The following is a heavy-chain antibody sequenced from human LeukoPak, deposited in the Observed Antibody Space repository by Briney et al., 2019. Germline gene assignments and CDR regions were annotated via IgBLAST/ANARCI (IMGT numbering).Heavy chain of an antibody. V-gene: IGHV4-59*01. CDR3: ARGDYYGSRGDY. Sequence: SETLSLTCTVSGGSISSYYWSWIRQPPGKGLEWIGYIYYSGSTNYNPSLKSRVTISVDTSKNQFSLRLSSVTAADTAVYYCARGDYYGSRGDYWGQGTLVTVSS. CDR2: IYYSGST. J-gene: IGHJ4*02. D-gene: IGHD3-10*01. CDR1: GGSISSYY.